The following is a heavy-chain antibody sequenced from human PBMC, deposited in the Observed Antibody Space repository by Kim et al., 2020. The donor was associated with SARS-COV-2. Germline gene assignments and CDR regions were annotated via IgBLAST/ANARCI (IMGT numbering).Heavy chain of an antibody. D-gene: IGHD3-9*01. CDR3: ARRRGGFDWLSIDVDY. J-gene: IGHJ4*02. Sequence: KFQGRVTITRDTSASTAYMELSSLRSEDTAVYYCARRRGGFDWLSIDVDYWGQGTLVTVSS. V-gene: IGHV1-3*01.